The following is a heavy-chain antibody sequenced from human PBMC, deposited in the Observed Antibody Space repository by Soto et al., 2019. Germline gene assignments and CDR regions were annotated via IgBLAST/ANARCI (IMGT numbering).Heavy chain of an antibody. J-gene: IGHJ2*01. CDR1: GGSFSPYF. CDR3: ARLASGWQYYYFDF. CDR2: INHSGST. D-gene: IGHD6-19*01. Sequence: QVQLQQWGAGLLKPSETLSLTCAVYGGSFSPYFWSWIRQPPGKGLEWIGEINHSGSTNYNPSLTRRATLLVDTSKNQVSLKLTSVTAADTAVYYCARLASGWQYYYFDFWGRGTPVTVSS. V-gene: IGHV4-34*01.